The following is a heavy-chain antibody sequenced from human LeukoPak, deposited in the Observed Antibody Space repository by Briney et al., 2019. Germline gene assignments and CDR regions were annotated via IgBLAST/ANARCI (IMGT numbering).Heavy chain of an antibody. CDR3: AKTGGIAAAGY. CDR1: GFTFSSFA. J-gene: IGHJ4*02. V-gene: IGHV3-23*01. CDR2: IRGSGGST. Sequence: GGSLRLSCAASGFTFSSFAMSWVRQAPGKGLERVSAIRGSGGSTYYADSVKGRFTISRDNSKNTLYLQMNSLRAEDTAVYYCAKTGGIAAAGYWGQGTLVTVSS. D-gene: IGHD6-13*01.